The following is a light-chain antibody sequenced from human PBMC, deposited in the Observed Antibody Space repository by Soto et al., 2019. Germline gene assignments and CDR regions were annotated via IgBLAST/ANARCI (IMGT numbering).Light chain of an antibody. V-gene: IGLV2-23*02. CDR2: EVN. J-gene: IGLJ3*02. CDR3: CSYAGNRRV. Sequence: QSALTQPASVSGSPRQSITISCTGTYNLVSWYQQHPGKAPKLMIFEVNKRPSGVSYRFSGSKSGNTASLTISALQAEDEADYFCCSYAGNRRVFGGGTKLTVL. CDR1: YNL.